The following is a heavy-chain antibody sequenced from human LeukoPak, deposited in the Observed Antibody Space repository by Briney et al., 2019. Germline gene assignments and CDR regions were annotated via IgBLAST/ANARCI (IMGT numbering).Heavy chain of an antibody. J-gene: IGHJ3*02. CDR3: ARSVYMYGADALDI. Sequence: PSETLSLTCTVSGDSISSGDYYWSWLRQPAGKGLEWIGRISSSGSTNYNPSLKSRVTISVDTSKNQFSLKLSSVTAADTAVYYCARSVYMYGADALDIWGPGTMVTVSS. CDR2: ISSSGST. D-gene: IGHD5-18*01. V-gene: IGHV4-61*02. CDR1: GDSISSGDYY.